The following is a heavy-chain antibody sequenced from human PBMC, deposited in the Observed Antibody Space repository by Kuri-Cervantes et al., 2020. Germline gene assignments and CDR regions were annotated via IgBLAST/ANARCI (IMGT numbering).Heavy chain of an antibody. D-gene: IGHD5-18*01. CDR1: GFTFSSYG. J-gene: IGHJ6*02. V-gene: IGHV3-33*01. CDR2: IWYDGSNK. CDR3: ARDRSAMGPFYYYYGMDV. Sequence: GESLKISCAASGFTFSSYGMHWVRQAPGKGLEWVAVIWYDGSNKYYADSVKGRFTISRDNSKNTLYLQMNSLRAEDTAVYYCARDRSAMGPFYYYYGMDVWGQGTTVTVSS.